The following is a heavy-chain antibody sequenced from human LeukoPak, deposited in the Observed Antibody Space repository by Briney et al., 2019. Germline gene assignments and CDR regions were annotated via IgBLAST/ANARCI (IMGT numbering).Heavy chain of an antibody. V-gene: IGHV3-21*01. Sequence: PGGSLRLSCAASGFTFSSYSMNWVRQAPGKGLEWVSSISSSSSYLYYADSEKGRFTISRANAKDSLYLQMNRLRAENTAVYYCARDYVVPAAIGNLNWFDPWGQGTLVTVSS. CDR3: ARDYVVPAAIGNLNWFDP. CDR2: ISSSSSYL. J-gene: IGHJ5*02. CDR1: GFTFSSYS. D-gene: IGHD2-2*02.